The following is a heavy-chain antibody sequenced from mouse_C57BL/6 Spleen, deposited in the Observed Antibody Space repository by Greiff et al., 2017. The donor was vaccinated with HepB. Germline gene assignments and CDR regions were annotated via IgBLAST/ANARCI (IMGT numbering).Heavy chain of an antibody. Sequence: EVQLVESGAELVRPGASVKLSCTASGFNIKDDYMHWVKQRPEQGLEWIGWIDPENGDTEYASKFQGKATITADTSSNTAYLQLSSLTSEDTAVYYCTADYGNYVYAMDYWGQGTSVTVSS. J-gene: IGHJ4*01. CDR1: GFNIKDDY. CDR3: TADYGNYVYAMDY. D-gene: IGHD2-1*01. V-gene: IGHV14-4*01. CDR2: IDPENGDT.